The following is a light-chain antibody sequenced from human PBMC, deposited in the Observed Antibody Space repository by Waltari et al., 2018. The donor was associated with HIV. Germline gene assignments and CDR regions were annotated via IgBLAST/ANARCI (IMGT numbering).Light chain of an antibody. CDR1: VTDIGTYDH. Sequence: QSALTQPASVSGSPGQSIPIPCSGTVTDIGTYDHVPWYQQHTGRAPKLLIYAVSNRPSGVSNRFSASKSGNTASLTISGLQSDDEADYYCSSYGSGSTLVVFGGGTKVTVL. J-gene: IGLJ3*02. V-gene: IGLV2-14*03. CDR2: AVS. CDR3: SSYGSGSTLVV.